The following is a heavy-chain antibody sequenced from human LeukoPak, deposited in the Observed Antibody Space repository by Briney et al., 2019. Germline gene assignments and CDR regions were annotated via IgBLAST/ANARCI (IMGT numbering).Heavy chain of an antibody. J-gene: IGHJ4*02. D-gene: IGHD3-10*01. CDR2: IIPIFGTA. CDR1: GGTFSSYA. V-gene: IGHV1-69*05. Sequence: SSVKVSCKASGGTFSSYAISWVRQAPGQGLEWMGRIIPIFGTANYAQKFQGRVTITTDESTSTAYMELSSLRSEDTAVYYCARDALFYYGSGNYSVYWGQGTLVTVSS. CDR3: ARDALFYYGSGNYSVY.